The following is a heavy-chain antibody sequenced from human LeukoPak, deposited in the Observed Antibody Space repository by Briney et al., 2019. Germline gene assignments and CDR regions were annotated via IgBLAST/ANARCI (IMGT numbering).Heavy chain of an antibody. CDR2: IYYSGST. CDR3: ARPPSTSSSWYHYFDH. D-gene: IGHD6-13*01. V-gene: IGHV4-39*01. CDR1: LGSISSSSYY. Sequence: KPSETLSLTCTVSLGSISSSSYYWGWIRQPPGKGLEWIGSIYYSGSTYYNPPLKSRVTISVDTSKNQFSLKLSSVTGTDTAVYSRARPPSTSSSWYHYFDHWGQGTLVTVSS. J-gene: IGHJ4*02.